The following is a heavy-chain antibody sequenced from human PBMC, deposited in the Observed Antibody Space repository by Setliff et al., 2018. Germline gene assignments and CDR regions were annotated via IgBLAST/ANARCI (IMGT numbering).Heavy chain of an antibody. CDR1: GYTFTTYT. CDR2: INAANGNT. J-gene: IGHJ3*02. V-gene: IGHV1-3*01. D-gene: IGHD2-15*01. CDR3: ARDRRNIVVAVVNAAFDI. Sequence: ASVKVSCKASGYTFTTYTMNWVRQAPGQRLEWMGWINAANGNTKYSQKFQGRVTITRDTSASTVYMELSSLRSEDTAVYYCARDRRNIVVAVVNAAFDIWGQGTMVTVSS.